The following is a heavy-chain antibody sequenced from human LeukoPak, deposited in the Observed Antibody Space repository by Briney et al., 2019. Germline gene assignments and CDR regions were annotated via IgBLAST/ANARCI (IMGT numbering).Heavy chain of an antibody. CDR3: AISRQDTAMINYYFDY. CDR2: ISGSGVSA. CDR1: GFTFSNFA. D-gene: IGHD5-18*01. Sequence: GGSLRLSCAVSGFTFSNFAMSWVRQAPGKGLEWVSAISGSGVSAYYRDSVKGRLTISRDNSKNTLLLQMNSLTAEDTAVYYCAISRQDTAMINYYFDYWGQGTLVTVSS. V-gene: IGHV3-23*01. J-gene: IGHJ4*02.